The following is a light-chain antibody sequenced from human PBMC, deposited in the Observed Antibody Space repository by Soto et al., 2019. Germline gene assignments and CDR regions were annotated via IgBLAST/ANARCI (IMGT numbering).Light chain of an antibody. Sequence: EIVLTQSPATLSLSPGERATLSCWASQSVNRYLVWYQQKPGQAPRLLMYDASKRATGIPARFSGSGSGTDLTITISSLQSEDCEVYYGQQYNNWLITFGQGTRLEIK. CDR2: DAS. V-gene: IGKV3-11*01. CDR1: QSVNRY. J-gene: IGKJ5*01. CDR3: QQYNNWLIT.